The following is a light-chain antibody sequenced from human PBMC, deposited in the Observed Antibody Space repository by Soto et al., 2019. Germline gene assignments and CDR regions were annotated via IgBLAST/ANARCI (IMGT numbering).Light chain of an antibody. Sequence: QSALTQPASVSGSPGQSITISCTGTSSDVGGYNFVSWYQQHPGKAPKVMIYDVSKRPSGISNRFSGSKSVNTGSLTISGLQVEDEAESYCSSYTSGSTPVVFGGGTKLTVL. V-gene: IGLV2-14*03. J-gene: IGLJ2*01. CDR1: SSDVGGYNF. CDR2: DVS. CDR3: SSYTSGSTPVV.